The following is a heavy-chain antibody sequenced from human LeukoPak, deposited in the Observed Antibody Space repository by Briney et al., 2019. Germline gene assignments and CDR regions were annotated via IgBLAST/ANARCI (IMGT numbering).Heavy chain of an antibody. V-gene: IGHV3-48*04. CDR2: ISSSSSTI. J-gene: IGHJ4*02. CDR1: GFTFSSYS. CDR3: ARDHYDSSGYYPY. Sequence: GGSLRLSCAASGFTFSSYSMNWVRQAPGKGLEWVSYISSSSSTIYYADSVKGRFTISRDNAKNSLYLQINSLRAEDTAVYYCARDHYDSSGYYPYWGQGTLVTVSS. D-gene: IGHD3-22*01.